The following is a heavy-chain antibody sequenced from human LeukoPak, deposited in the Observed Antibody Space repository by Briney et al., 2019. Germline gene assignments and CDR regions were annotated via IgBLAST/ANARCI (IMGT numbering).Heavy chain of an antibody. CDR3: ARDGAASGVDSSGYPPDY. D-gene: IGHD3-22*01. CDR1: GYTFTGYY. V-gene: IGHV1-2*02. J-gene: IGHJ4*02. CDR2: INPNSGGT. Sequence: ASVKVSCKASGYTFTGYYMHWVRQAPGQGLEWMEWINPNSGGTNYAQKFQGRVTMTRDTSISTAYMELSRLRSDDTAVYYCARDGAASGVDSSGYPPDYWGQGTLDTVSS.